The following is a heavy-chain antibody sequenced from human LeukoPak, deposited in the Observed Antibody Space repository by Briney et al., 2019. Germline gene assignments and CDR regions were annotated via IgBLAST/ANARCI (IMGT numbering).Heavy chain of an antibody. V-gene: IGHV4-30-2*01. J-gene: IGHJ4*02. CDR1: GGSISSGGYS. D-gene: IGHD2-2*01. Sequence: PSQTLSLTCAVSGGSISSGGYSWSWIRQPPGKGLEWIGYIYQSGSTYYNPSLKSRVTISVDRSKNQFSLKLNSVTAADTAVYYCARGDCITTSCFNPYYLDYWGQGTLVTVSS. CDR2: IYQSGST. CDR3: ARGDCITTSCFNPYYLDY.